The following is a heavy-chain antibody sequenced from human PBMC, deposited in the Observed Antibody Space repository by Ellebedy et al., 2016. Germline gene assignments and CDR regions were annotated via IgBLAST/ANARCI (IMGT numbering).Heavy chain of an antibody. CDR3: ASQDGYNLHDGAFDI. Sequence: SETLSLXXTVSGGSVSGGSYYWSWIRQPPGKGLEYIGYIYYSGSTNYNPSLKSRVTISVDTSKNQFSLKLSSVTAADTAVYYCASQDGYNLHDGAFDIWGQGTMVTVSS. V-gene: IGHV4-61*01. J-gene: IGHJ3*02. CDR1: GGSVSGGSYY. CDR2: IYYSGST. D-gene: IGHD5-24*01.